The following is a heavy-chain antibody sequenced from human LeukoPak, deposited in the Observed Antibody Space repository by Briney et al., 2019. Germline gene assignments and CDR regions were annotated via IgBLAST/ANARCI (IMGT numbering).Heavy chain of an antibody. CDR1: GFSFSTSG. D-gene: IGHD3-10*01. J-gene: IGHJ4*02. Sequence: PRGSLRLSCEASGFSFSTSGVHWVRQAPGKGLERMAVISKEGRKKNYADSVKGRVTISRDNSKSTLFLQMNSLSPEDTAMYYCARDLLNYGSAYYDVGIFDSWGQGTLVTVSS. V-gene: IGHV3-30*04. CDR3: ARDLLNYGSAYYDVGIFDS. CDR2: ISKEGRKK.